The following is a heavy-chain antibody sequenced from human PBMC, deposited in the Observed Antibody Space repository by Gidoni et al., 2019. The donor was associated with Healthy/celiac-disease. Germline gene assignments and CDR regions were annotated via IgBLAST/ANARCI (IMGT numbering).Heavy chain of an antibody. CDR1: GGTFSSYA. V-gene: IGHV1-69*01. Sequence: QVQLVQSGAEVKKPGSSVKVSCKASGGTFSSYAISWVRQAPGQGLEWMGGIIPIFGTANYAQKFQGRVTITADESTSTAYMELSSLRSEDTAVYYCASKGVVAGARIYYYGMDVWGQGTTVTVSS. CDR3: ASKGVVAGARIYYYGMDV. J-gene: IGHJ6*02. D-gene: IGHD6-19*01. CDR2: IIPIFGTA.